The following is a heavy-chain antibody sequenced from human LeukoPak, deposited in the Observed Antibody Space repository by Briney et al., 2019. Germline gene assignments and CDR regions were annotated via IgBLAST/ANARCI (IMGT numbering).Heavy chain of an antibody. CDR1: GFTFSSYA. V-gene: IGHV3-23*01. J-gene: IGHJ1*01. CDR2: ISGGGGST. CDR3: AKDLFYYDSSGYYQRYFQH. D-gene: IGHD3-22*01. Sequence: GGSLRLSCAASGFTFSSYAMSWVRQAPGKGLEWVSAISGGGGSTYYADSVKGRFTISRDNSKNTLYLQMNSLRAEDTAVYYCAKDLFYYDSSGYYQRYFQHWGQGTLVTVSS.